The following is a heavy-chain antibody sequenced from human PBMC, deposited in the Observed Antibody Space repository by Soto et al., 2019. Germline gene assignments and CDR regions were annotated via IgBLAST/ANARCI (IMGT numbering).Heavy chain of an antibody. CDR3: ARGYHGYSYANFDY. V-gene: IGHV4-59*01. D-gene: IGHD5-18*01. CDR2: IYYNGNT. Sequence: QVQLQESGPGLVKPSETLSLTCNVSGGSINSYYWNWIRQPPGKGLEWSAYIYYNGNTDSNPSLESRVTISLDTPKNQLSRKLSSLTAADTAVYYCARGYHGYSYANFDYWGQGILVTVSS. CDR1: GGSINSYY. J-gene: IGHJ4*02.